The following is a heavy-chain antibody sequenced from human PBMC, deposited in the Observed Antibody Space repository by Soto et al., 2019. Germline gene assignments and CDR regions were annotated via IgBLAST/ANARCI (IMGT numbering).Heavy chain of an antibody. D-gene: IGHD3-10*01. Sequence: SETLSLTCTVSGGSISSYYCSWIRQPPGKGLEWIGYIYYSGSTNYNPTLKSRVTISVDTSKNQYTLKLSSATAADTAVYYCARGELLWFGEQRGSAFDIWGQGAKVTVSS. CDR2: IYYSGST. J-gene: IGHJ3*02. CDR3: ARGELLWFGEQRGSAFDI. V-gene: IGHV4-59*01. CDR1: GGSISSYY.